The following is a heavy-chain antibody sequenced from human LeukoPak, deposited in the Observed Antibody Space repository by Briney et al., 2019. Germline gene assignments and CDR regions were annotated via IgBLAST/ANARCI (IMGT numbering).Heavy chain of an antibody. CDR3: ARFGYYGSALDL. J-gene: IGHJ2*01. CDR2: ISRSGSTI. Sequence: PGGSLRLSCAASGFTFSSYAMSWVRQAPGKGLEWVSYISRSGSTIYYADSVWGRFTVSRDNAKNSLYLQMNSLRAEDTAVYYCARFGYYGSALDLWGRGTLVTVSS. D-gene: IGHD3-10*01. V-gene: IGHV3-48*03. CDR1: GFTFSSYA.